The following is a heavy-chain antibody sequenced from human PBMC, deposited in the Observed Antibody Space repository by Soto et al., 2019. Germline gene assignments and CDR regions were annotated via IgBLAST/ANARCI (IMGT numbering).Heavy chain of an antibody. CDR1: GFTFSTYE. Sequence: LRLSCAASGFTFSTYEFNWVRQAPGRGLEWISYISVSGNIIKYAESVKGRFTISRDNAENSLHLHMSNLRVDDTALYFCVRDTMRASAAASLDYWGQGTQVTVSS. V-gene: IGHV3-48*03. CDR3: VRDTMRASAAASLDY. D-gene: IGHD2-2*01. J-gene: IGHJ4*02. CDR2: ISVSGNII.